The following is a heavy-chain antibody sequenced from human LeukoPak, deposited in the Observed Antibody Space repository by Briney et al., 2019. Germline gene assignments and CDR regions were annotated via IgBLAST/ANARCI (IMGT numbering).Heavy chain of an antibody. CDR2: IYYSGST. CDR3: ALHDYGDYASFHH. CDR1: GGSISSGSYY. Sequence: PSETLSLTCTVSGGSISSGSYYWGWIRQPPGKGLEWIGSIYYSGSTYYNPSLKSPVTISVDTSKNQFSLKLSSVTAADTAEYYCALHDYGDYASFHHWGQGTLVTVSS. V-gene: IGHV4-39*01. D-gene: IGHD4-17*01. J-gene: IGHJ1*01.